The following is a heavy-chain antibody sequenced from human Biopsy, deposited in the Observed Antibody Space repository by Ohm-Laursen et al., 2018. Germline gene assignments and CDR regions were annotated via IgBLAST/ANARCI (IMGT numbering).Heavy chain of an antibody. J-gene: IGHJ2*01. CDR3: ARDRGYYSDRTVPGYFDL. Sequence: TLSLTCAVSGDSISSYYWSWIRQPPGKGLEWIGYVYYTGSTDYNPSLQSRVTISVDTSKNHFSLRLRSVTPADTAIYYCARDRGYYSDRTVPGYFDLWGRGTLVTVSS. V-gene: IGHV4-59*01. CDR2: VYYTGST. D-gene: IGHD3-22*01. CDR1: GDSISSYY.